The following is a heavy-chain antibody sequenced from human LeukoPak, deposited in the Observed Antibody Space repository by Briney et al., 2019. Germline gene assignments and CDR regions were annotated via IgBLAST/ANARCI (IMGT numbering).Heavy chain of an antibody. CDR3: AKDLDPVSLDRSRAGFDY. CDR1: GGTFSSYA. D-gene: IGHD1-1*01. J-gene: IGHJ4*02. Sequence: GASVKVSCKASGGTFSSYAISWVRQAPGQGLEWMGGIIPFFGTPNYAQKFQGRVTLIADESTSTAYMELSSLRSEDTAVYYCAKDLDPVSLDRSRAGFDYWGQGTLVTVSS. V-gene: IGHV1-69*13. CDR2: IIPFFGTP.